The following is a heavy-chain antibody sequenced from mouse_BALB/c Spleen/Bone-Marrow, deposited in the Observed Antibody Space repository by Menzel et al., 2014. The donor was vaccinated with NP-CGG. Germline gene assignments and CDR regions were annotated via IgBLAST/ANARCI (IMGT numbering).Heavy chain of an antibody. D-gene: IGHD4-1*01. CDR1: GFNIKDTY. CDR2: IDPANGNT. V-gene: IGHV14-3*02. Sequence: QLKESGAELVKPGASVKLSCTASGFNIKDTYMHWVKQRPEQGLEWIGRIDPANGNTKYDPKFQGKATITADTSSNTAYLQLSSLTSEDTAVYYCARWEYYAMDYWGQGTSVTVSS. J-gene: IGHJ4*01. CDR3: ARWEYYAMDY.